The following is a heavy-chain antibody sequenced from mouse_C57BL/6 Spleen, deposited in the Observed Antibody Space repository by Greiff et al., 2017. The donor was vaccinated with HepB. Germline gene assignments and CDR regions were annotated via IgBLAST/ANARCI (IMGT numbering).Heavy chain of an antibody. J-gene: IGHJ3*01. CDR2: IYPRDGST. Sequence: QVHVKQSGPELVKPGASVKLSCKASGYTFTSYDINWVKQRPGQGLEWIGWIYPRDGSTKYNEKFKGKATLTVDTSSSSAYMELHSLTSEDSAVYFCARTGPYYYGSSGFAYWGQGTLVTVSA. CDR3: ARTGPYYYGSSGFAY. CDR1: GYTFTSYD. D-gene: IGHD1-1*01. V-gene: IGHV1-85*01.